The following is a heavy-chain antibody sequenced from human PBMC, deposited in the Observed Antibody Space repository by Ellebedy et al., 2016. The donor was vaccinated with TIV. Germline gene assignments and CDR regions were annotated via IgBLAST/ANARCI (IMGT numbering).Heavy chain of an antibody. Sequence: AASVKVSCKASGYTFTSYYMHWVRQAPGQGLEWMGLINPSGGDTTYAQKFQGRVTMTRDTSISTAYMELSRLRSDDTAVYYCARGLLYGMDVWGQGTTVTVSS. J-gene: IGHJ6*02. CDR2: INPSGGDT. CDR3: ARGLLYGMDV. V-gene: IGHV1-46*01. D-gene: IGHD2/OR15-2a*01. CDR1: GYTFTSYY.